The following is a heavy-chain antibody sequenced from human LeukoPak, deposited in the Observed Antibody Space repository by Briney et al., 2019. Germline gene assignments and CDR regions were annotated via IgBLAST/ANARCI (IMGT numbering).Heavy chain of an antibody. Sequence: ASETLSLTCTVSGGSISSYYWSWIRQPPGKGLEWIGYIYYSGSTNYNPSLKSRVTISVDTSKNQFSLKLSSVTAADTAVYYCARPFTIFGGMDVWGQGTTVTVSS. V-gene: IGHV4-59*08. CDR1: GGSISSYY. J-gene: IGHJ6*02. D-gene: IGHD3-3*01. CDR2: IYYSGST. CDR3: ARPFTIFGGMDV.